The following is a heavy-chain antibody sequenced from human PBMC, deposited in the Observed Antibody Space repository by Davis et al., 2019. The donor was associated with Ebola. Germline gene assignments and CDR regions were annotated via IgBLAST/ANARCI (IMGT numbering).Heavy chain of an antibody. Sequence: GESLKISCETSGYNFTTYWIGWVRQMPGKGLECMGIIFPDDSDTRYGPSFQGQVTISVDKSINVAYLQWSSLRASDTAMYYCARWSEHAFDIWGQGTFVTVSS. D-gene: IGHD1-26*01. CDR2: IFPDDSDT. CDR3: ARWSEHAFDI. V-gene: IGHV5-51*01. CDR1: GYNFTTYW. J-gene: IGHJ3*02.